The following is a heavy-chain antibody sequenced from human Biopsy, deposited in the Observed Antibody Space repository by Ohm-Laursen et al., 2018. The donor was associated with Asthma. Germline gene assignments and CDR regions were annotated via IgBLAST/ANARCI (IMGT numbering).Heavy chain of an antibody. CDR3: ARAVDYSHYYGIDV. J-gene: IGHJ6*02. CDR2: IRVCNGNT. CDR1: GYTFNSAG. D-gene: IGHD3-10*01. Sequence: SVKVSCKTSGYTFNSAGITWVRQAPGQGLAWMGWIRVCNGNTKVAQKLQDRVTMITDASTSTAYMELRSLRSDDTAVYFCARAVDYSHYYGIDVWGQGTTVTVS. V-gene: IGHV1-18*01.